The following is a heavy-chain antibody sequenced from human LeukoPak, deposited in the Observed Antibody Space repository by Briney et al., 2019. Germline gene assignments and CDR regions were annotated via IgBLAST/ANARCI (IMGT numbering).Heavy chain of an antibody. CDR2: LSTSGGTT. CDR3: AKDLAPGALDL. J-gene: IGHJ3*01. V-gene: IGHV3-23*01. D-gene: IGHD3-10*01. CDR1: GFTFSSYA. Sequence: GGSLRLSCAASGFTFSSYAMSWVRQAPGKGLEWVSALSTSGGTTYYADSVKGRFAISRDNSKNTLYLQMNSLRAEDTAVYYCAKDLAPGALDLWGQGTMVTIS.